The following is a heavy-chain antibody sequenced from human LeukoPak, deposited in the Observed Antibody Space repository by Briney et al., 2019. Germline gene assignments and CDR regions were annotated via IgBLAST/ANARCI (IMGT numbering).Heavy chain of an antibody. D-gene: IGHD2-2*02. J-gene: IGHJ5*02. CDR1: GGSISSYY. CDR3: ARECSSTTCYTRSFDP. CDR2: IYYSGST. Sequence: PSETLSLTCTVSGGSISSYYWSWIRQPPGKGLEWIGYIYYSGSTNYNPSLKSRVTISVDTSKNQFSLKLSSVTATDTAVYYCARECSSTTCYTRSFDPWGQGTLVTVSS. V-gene: IGHV4-59*12.